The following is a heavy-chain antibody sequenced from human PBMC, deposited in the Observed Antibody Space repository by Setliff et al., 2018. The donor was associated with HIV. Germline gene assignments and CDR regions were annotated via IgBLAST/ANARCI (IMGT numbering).Heavy chain of an antibody. V-gene: IGHV4-59*12. CDR1: GASTSNDY. CDR2: ISSSGST. D-gene: IGHD2-21*02. Sequence: PSETLSLTCTVSGASTSNDYWNWIRQSPGKGLEWIGYISSSGSTNSNPSLKSRVTISVDMSNTQISLKLTSVTAADTAIYYCARGEGLCGGGDCFPLAYFDYWGRGTLVTVSS. CDR3: ARGEGLCGGGDCFPLAYFDY. J-gene: IGHJ4*02.